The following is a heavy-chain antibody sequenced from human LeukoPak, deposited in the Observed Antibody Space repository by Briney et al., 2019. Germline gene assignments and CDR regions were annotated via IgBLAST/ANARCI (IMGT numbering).Heavy chain of an antibody. J-gene: IGHJ4*02. Sequence: PGGSLRLSCAASGFIYSNYGMNWVRQAPGKGLEWVSYISGSGTYIVYADSVKGRFTISRDNAKNSLYLQMNSLRAEDTAVYYCARGHSSGYYPKYWGQGTLVTVSS. D-gene: IGHD3-22*01. CDR3: ARGHSSGYYPKY. CDR2: ISGSGTYI. CDR1: GFIYSNYG. V-gene: IGHV3-21*05.